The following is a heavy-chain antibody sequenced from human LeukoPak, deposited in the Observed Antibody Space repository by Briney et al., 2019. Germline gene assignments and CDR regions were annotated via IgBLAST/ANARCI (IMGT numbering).Heavy chain of an antibody. V-gene: IGHV3-48*01. CDR2: ISSSSSTI. CDR3: ARDTEGATKSAEYFQH. D-gene: IGHD1-26*01. CDR1: GFTSSSYA. Sequence: GKSLRLSCAASGFTSSSYAMHWVRQAPGKGLEWVSYISSSSSTIYYADSLKGRFTISRDNAKNSLYLQMNSLRPEDTAVYYCARDTEGATKSAEYFQHWGQGTLVTVSS. J-gene: IGHJ1*01.